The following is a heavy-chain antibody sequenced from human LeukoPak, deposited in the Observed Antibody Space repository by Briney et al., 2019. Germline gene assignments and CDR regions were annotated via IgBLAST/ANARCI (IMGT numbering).Heavy chain of an antibody. CDR1: GYTFTDYY. Sequence: GASVKVSCKASGYTFTDYYMHWVRHAPGQGLEWMGWINPNSGGTNYAQQFQGRVTMTTDTSITTAYMELSRLRSDDTAVYYCARVRMSGITYGCFDPWGQGTLVTVSS. V-gene: IGHV1-2*02. J-gene: IGHJ5*02. CDR3: ARVRMSGITYGCFDP. D-gene: IGHD1-7*01. CDR2: INPNSGGT.